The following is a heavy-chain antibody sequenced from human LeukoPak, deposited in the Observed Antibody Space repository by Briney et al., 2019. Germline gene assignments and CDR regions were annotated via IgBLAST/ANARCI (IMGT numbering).Heavy chain of an antibody. V-gene: IGHV3-74*01. CDR3: VRATCYSGWKPFDF. Sequence: GGSLRLSCAASGFTFSSSWMHWVRQAPGKGLVWVSRISGDGSVTTYADSVQGRFTISRDNANNTLSLQMNSLRAEDTALYYCVRATCYSGWKPFDFWGQGTLVTVSS. CDR1: GFTFSSSW. CDR2: ISGDGSVT. D-gene: IGHD6-19*01. J-gene: IGHJ4*02.